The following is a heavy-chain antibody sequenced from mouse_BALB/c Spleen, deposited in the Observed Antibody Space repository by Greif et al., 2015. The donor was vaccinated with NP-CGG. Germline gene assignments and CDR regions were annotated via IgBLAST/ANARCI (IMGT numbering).Heavy chain of an antibody. Sequence: EVKLMELGPGLVKPSQSLSLTCTVTGYSITSDNAWNWIGQFPGNNLEWMGSISYGGSPSYNPSLKSRISITRDTSKNQFFLQLNSVTTEDTATYYCARGGLRRDWFAYWGQGTLVTVSA. CDR2: ISYGGSP. CDR3: ARGGLRRDWFAY. J-gene: IGHJ3*01. D-gene: IGHD2-2*01. CDR1: GYSITSDNA. V-gene: IGHV3-2*02.